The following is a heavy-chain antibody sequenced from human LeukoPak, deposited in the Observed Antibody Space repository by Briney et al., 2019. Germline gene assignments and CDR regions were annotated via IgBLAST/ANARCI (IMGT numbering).Heavy chain of an antibody. CDR3: AREWSGYSFDY. J-gene: IGHJ4*02. D-gene: IGHD5-18*01. CDR2: ISNDGTIK. V-gene: IGHV3-30*03. CDR1: GFIFSSYG. Sequence: PGGSLRLSCAASGFIFSSYGIRWVCQAPGKGPEWVAVISNDGTIKYYADSVKGRFTVSRDNSKNTVYLQMNSLRAEDTAIYYCAREWSGYSFDYWGREPWSPSPQ.